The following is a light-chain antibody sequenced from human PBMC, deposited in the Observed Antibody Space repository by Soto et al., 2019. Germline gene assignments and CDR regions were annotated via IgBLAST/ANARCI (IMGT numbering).Light chain of an antibody. Sequence: DIVLTPSPCTLSLSPGNRATLSCVSSQNFHSNYLAWYQQKPGRAPRLLIYGAFARATGIPDRFSGSGSGTDFTLTISRLEPEDFAVYYCQHYGTSPITFGQGTRLEIK. CDR3: QHYGTSPIT. V-gene: IGKV3-20*01. J-gene: IGKJ5*01. CDR1: QNFHSNY. CDR2: GAF.